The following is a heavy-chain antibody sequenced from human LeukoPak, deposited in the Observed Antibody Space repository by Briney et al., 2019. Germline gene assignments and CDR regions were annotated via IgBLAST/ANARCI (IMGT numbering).Heavy chain of an antibody. CDR3: ARSYCSSTSCYYGPYDAFDI. CDR2: IYTSGST. J-gene: IGHJ3*02. CDR1: GGSISSYC. D-gene: IGHD2-2*01. V-gene: IGHV4-4*07. Sequence: SETLSLTCTVSGGSISSYCWSWIRQPAGKGLEWIGRIYTSGSTNYNPSLKSRVTMSVDTSKNQFSLKLSSVTAADTAVYYCARSYCSSTSCYYGPYDAFDIWGQGTMVTVSS.